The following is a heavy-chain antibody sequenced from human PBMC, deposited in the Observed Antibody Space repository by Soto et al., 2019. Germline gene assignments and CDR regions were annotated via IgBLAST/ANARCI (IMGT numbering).Heavy chain of an antibody. CDR1: GYTFTSYA. D-gene: IGHD6-19*01. J-gene: IGHJ6*02. Sequence: ASVKVSWKASGYTFTSYAVHWGRQVPGQRLEWMGWINAGNGNTKYSQKFQGRVTITRDTSASTAYMELSSLRSEDTAVYYCARVLAENYYYGMDVWGQGTTVTVSS. CDR2: INAGNGNT. V-gene: IGHV1-3*01. CDR3: ARVLAENYYYGMDV.